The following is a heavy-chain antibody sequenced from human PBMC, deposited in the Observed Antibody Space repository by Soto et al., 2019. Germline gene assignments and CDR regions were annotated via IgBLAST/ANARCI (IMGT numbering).Heavy chain of an antibody. CDR3: GISASPDAY. J-gene: IGHJ4*02. D-gene: IGHD1-26*01. CDR1: GFIFNSYS. V-gene: IGHV3-48*01. CDR2: INIGSTSV. Sequence: EVQLVESGGGLVQPGGSLRLSCVAAGFIFNSYSMNWVRQAPGKGLEWISYINIGSTSVFYTDSVKGRFTISRDNAKNSLYLQMNSLRAEDTAVYYCGISASPDAYWCQGTLVTVSS.